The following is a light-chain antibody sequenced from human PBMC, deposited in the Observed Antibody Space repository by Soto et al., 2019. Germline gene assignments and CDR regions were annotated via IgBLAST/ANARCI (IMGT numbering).Light chain of an antibody. CDR1: RSISNW. Sequence: DIQMTQSPSTLSASVGDRVTITCRASRSISNWLAWYQQRPGIAPKLLIFDASILQSGVPSRFSGSGSGTEFPLSISRLQTDDFATYYCQQYGSLCPITFGGGTKVES. CDR3: QQYGSLCPIT. V-gene: IGKV1-5*01. CDR2: DAS. J-gene: IGKJ4*01.